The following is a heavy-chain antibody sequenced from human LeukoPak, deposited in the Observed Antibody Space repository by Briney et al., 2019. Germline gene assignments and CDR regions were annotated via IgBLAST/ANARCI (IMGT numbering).Heavy chain of an antibody. CDR2: ISYDGSNK. V-gene: IGHV3-30*18. CDR3: ANSLDYGDLRDAFDI. Sequence: HPGGSLRLSCAASGFTFSSYGMHWVRQAPGKGLEWVAVISYDGSNKYYADSVKGRFTISRDNSKNTLYLQMNSLRAEDTAVYYCANSLDYGDLRDAFDIWGQGTMVTVSS. D-gene: IGHD4-17*01. CDR1: GFTFSSYG. J-gene: IGHJ3*02.